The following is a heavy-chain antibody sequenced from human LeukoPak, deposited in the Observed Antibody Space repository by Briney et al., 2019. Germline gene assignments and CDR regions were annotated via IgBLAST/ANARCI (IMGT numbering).Heavy chain of an antibody. CDR1: GYSFTSYW. Sequence: GESLKISCKGSGYSFTSYWIGWVRQMPGKGLEWMGIIYPGDSDTRYSPSFQGQVTISADKSISTAYLQWSSLKASDTAMCYCARQGYDFWSGYSYLYYFDYWGQGTLVTVSS. D-gene: IGHD3-3*01. CDR3: ARQGYDFWSGYSYLYYFDY. CDR2: IYPGDSDT. V-gene: IGHV5-51*01. J-gene: IGHJ4*02.